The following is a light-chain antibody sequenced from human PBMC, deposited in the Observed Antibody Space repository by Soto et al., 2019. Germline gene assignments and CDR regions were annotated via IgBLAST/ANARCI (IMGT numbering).Light chain of an antibody. CDR3: QQYNGYPLT. J-gene: IGKJ4*01. Sequence: DIQMTQSPSTLSASVGDRVTITCRASQTISSWLAWYQQKPGKAPQLLIYQASSLESGVPSRFSGSGSGTEFTLTISSLQPDDFATYYCQQYNGYPLTFGGGTKVEIK. CDR2: QAS. V-gene: IGKV1-5*03. CDR1: QTISSW.